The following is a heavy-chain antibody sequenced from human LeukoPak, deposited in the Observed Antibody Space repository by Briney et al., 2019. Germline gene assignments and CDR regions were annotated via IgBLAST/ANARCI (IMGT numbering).Heavy chain of an antibody. D-gene: IGHD3-10*01. CDR2: ISSSSSYI. Sequence: GGSLRLSCAASGFTFSSYSMNWVRQAPGKGLEWVSSISSSSSYIYYADSVKGRFTIPRDNAKNSLYLQMNSLRAEDTAVYYCARDPFYYYYGSGDDNFDYWGQGTLVTVSS. CDR1: GFTFSSYS. CDR3: ARDPFYYYYGSGDDNFDY. J-gene: IGHJ4*02. V-gene: IGHV3-21*01.